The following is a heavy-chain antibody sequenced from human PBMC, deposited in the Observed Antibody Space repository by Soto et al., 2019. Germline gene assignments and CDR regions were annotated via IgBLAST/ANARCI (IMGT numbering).Heavy chain of an antibody. Sequence: QVQLQQSGPGLVRPSQTLSLTCAIFGDSVSSDSVAWNWIRQSPSRGLEWLGRTYYKTKWFYDFGYSVRNRMTIIPDPSKNQFSLQLESVTPEDTAVYYCARDRGTYIDCFDKWGPGILVTVSS. D-gene: IGHD1-1*01. V-gene: IGHV6-1*01. CDR1: GDSVSSDSVA. J-gene: IGHJ4*02. CDR3: ARDRGTYIDCFDK. CDR2: TYYKTKWFY.